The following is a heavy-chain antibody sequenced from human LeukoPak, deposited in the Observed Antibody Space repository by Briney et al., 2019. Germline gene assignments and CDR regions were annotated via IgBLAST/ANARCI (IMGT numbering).Heavy chain of an antibody. CDR3: AKGAYSGVWTFDS. J-gene: IGHJ4*02. CDR2: LGTIGGSE. Sequence: GGSLRLSCAASGFTFSSYAMTWVRQTPGKGLEWVSSLGTIGGSEYFADSVKGRFIISRDNSKNTLYLQMNSLGDEDTAVYYCAKGAYSGVWTFDSWGQGTLVTVSS. V-gene: IGHV3-23*01. CDR1: GFTFSSYA. D-gene: IGHD2-21*01.